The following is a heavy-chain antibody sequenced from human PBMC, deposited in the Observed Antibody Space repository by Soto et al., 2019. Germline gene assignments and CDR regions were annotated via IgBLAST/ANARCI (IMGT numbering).Heavy chain of an antibody. CDR2: IYYSGST. CDR1: GGSISSYY. D-gene: IGHD3-22*01. Sequence: ETLSLTCTVSGGSISSYYWSWIRQPPGKGLEWIGYIYYSGSTNYNPSLKSRVTISVDTSKNQFSLKLSSVTAADTAVYYCARVVPYYYDSSGYFDYWGQGTLVTVSS. V-gene: IGHV4-59*01. CDR3: ARVVPYYYDSSGYFDY. J-gene: IGHJ4*02.